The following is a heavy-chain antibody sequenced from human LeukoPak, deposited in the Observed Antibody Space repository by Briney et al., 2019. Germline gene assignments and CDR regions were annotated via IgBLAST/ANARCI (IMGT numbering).Heavy chain of an antibody. Sequence: EGSLRLSCAASGFTFSGSAMHWVRRASGKGLERVGRIRSKANSYATAYAASVKGRFTISRDDSKNTAYLQMNSLKTEDTAVYYCTSQNYYDEVSFDPWGQGTLVTVSS. J-gene: IGHJ5*02. CDR3: TSQNYYDEVSFDP. CDR2: IRSKANSYAT. D-gene: IGHD3-22*01. CDR1: GFTFSGSA. V-gene: IGHV3-73*01.